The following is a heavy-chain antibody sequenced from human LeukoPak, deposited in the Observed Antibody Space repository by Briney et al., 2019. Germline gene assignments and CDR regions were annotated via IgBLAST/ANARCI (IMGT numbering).Heavy chain of an antibody. Sequence: GGSPRLSCAASGFTFDDYAMHWVRQAPGKGLEWVSLISGDGDSTSYADSVKGRFTISRDNSKNSLYLQMNSLRTEDTALYYCAKDIRDIVVVPAGYYYYMDVWGKGTTVTVSS. CDR3: AKDIRDIVVVPAGYYYYMDV. D-gene: IGHD2-2*01. J-gene: IGHJ6*03. V-gene: IGHV3-43*02. CDR2: ISGDGDST. CDR1: GFTFDDYA.